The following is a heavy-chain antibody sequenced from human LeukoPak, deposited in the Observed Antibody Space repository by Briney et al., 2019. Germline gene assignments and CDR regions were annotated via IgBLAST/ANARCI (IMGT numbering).Heavy chain of an antibody. CDR1: GYTFTGYY. Sequence: ASVKVSCKASGYTFTGYYIHWVRQAPGQGLEWMGWINPNSGGTNYAQKFQGRVTMTRDTSISTAHMELSRLRSDDTAVYYCSSGEFNGPDFDYWGQGTLVTVSS. D-gene: IGHD2-8*01. J-gene: IGHJ4*02. CDR2: INPNSGGT. V-gene: IGHV1-2*02. CDR3: SSGEFNGPDFDY.